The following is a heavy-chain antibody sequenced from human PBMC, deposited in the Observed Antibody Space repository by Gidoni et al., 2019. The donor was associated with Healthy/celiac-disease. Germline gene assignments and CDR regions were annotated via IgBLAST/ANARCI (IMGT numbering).Heavy chain of an antibody. Sequence: QVQLVQSGAEVQKPGASVKVSCKASGYTFTGCYMHGVRQAPGQGLEWMGWINPNSGGTNYAQKFQGRVTMTRDTSISTAYMELSRLRSDDTAVYYCARGSSTSCYFCYYGMDVWGQGTTVTVSS. CDR1: GYTFTGCY. CDR2: INPNSGGT. CDR3: ARGSSTSCYFCYYGMDV. V-gene: IGHV1-2*02. J-gene: IGHJ6*02. D-gene: IGHD2-2*01.